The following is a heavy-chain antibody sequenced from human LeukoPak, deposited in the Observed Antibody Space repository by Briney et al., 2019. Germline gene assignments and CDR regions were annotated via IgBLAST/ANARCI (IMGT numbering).Heavy chain of an antibody. J-gene: IGHJ4*02. D-gene: IGHD6-13*01. CDR2: MNPNSGNT. CDR1: EYTFTSYD. V-gene: IGHV1-8*01. Sequence: GASVKVSCKASEYTFTSYDINWVRQATGQGLEWMGWMNPNSGNTSYAQKFQGRVTMTRDTSTSTVYMELSSLRSEDTAVYYCARADSSSWYSDYWGQGTLVTVSS. CDR3: ARADSSSWYSDY.